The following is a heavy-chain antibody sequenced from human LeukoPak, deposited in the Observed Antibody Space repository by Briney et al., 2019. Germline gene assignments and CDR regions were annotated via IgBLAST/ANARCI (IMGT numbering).Heavy chain of an antibody. CDR1: GSTVSSNY. Sequence: GRSLRLSCAASGSTVSSNYMSWVRQAPGKGLEWVSVIYSGGSTYYADSVKGRFTISRDNSKNTLYLQMNSLRAEDTAVYYCARSVGITGTGTWFDPWGQRTLVTVSS. CDR2: IYSGGST. V-gene: IGHV3-53*01. J-gene: IGHJ5*02. D-gene: IGHD1-7*01. CDR3: ARSVGITGTGTWFDP.